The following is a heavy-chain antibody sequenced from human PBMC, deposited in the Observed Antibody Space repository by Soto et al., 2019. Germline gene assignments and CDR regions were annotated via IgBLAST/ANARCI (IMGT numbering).Heavy chain of an antibody. J-gene: IGHJ6*01. CDR2: IGTACDT. V-gene: IGHV3-13*01. CDR3: ERDRGGLEGMEV. CDR1: VFTFIIYY. D-gene: IGHD3-16*01. Sequence: PWLSXRLSCSASVFTFIIYYIHLFRQATGKGLEWVSAIGTACDTYYPGSVKGRFTISRENAKNPLYLQMNSMGAGDTDVYYCERDRGGLEGMEVWGQGTTV.